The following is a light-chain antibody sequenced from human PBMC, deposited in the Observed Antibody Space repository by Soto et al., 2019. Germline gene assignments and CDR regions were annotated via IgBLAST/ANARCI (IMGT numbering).Light chain of an antibody. CDR3: QQYDNYPWT. Sequence: GDRVTITCRASQRISSWLAWYQQKPGNAPNLLIYDASNLESGVPSRFSGSGSGTEFTLTISNLQPDEFATYYCQQYDNYPWTFGQGTKVEVK. V-gene: IGKV1-5*01. CDR1: QRISSW. J-gene: IGKJ1*01. CDR2: DAS.